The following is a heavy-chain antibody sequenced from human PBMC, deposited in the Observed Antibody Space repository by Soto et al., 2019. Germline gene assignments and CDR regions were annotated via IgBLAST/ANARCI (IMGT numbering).Heavy chain of an antibody. CDR1: GGSISSGNYY. CDR2: IFYSGGT. V-gene: IGHV4-31*03. J-gene: IGHJ4*02. CDR3: ARGGSGDIVVVAAIDY. D-gene: IGHD2-15*01. Sequence: QVQLQESGPGLVKPSQTLSLTCTVSGGSISSGNYYWSWIRQHPGKGLEWIGYIFYSGGTYYNPSLKSRFTLSVDTSNNQFSLTLSSVTAADTAVYYCARGGSGDIVVVAAIDYWGQGTLVTVSS.